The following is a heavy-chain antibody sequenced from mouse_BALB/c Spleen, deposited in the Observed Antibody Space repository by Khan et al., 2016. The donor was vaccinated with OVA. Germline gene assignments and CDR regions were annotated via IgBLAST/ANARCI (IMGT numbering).Heavy chain of an antibody. J-gene: IGHJ2*01. CDR3: ARVNYGTRYYFDY. D-gene: IGHD1-1*01. CDR1: GYTFSGYW. V-gene: IGHV1-9*01. CDR2: ILPGSGSR. Sequence: QVHVKQSGAELMKPGASVKISCKATGYTFSGYWLEWVKQRPGHGLEWIGEILPGSGSRNYNEKFKGKATFTADISSKTTYMQLSSLTSEDSAVYYCARVNYGTRYYFDYWGQGTTLTVSS.